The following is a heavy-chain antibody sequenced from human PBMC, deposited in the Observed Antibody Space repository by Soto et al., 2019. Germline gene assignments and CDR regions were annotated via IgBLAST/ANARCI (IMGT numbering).Heavy chain of an antibody. CDR1: GGSFSGYY. J-gene: IGHJ6*02. CDR3: ARGAFTYYYYYGMDV. CDR2: INHSGST. V-gene: IGHV4-34*01. Sequence: SETLSLTCADYGGSFSGYYWSWIRKPPGKGLEWIGEINHSGSTNYNPSLKSRVTISVDTSKNQFSLKLSSVTAADTAVYYCARGAFTYYYYYGMDVWGQGTTVTVSS.